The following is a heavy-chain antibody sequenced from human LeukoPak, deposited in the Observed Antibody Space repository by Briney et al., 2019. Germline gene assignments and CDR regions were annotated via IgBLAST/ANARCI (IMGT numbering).Heavy chain of an antibody. CDR2: IKQDGSEK. D-gene: IGHD6-19*01. J-gene: IGHJ3*02. CDR1: GFTFSSYW. V-gene: IGHV3-7*01. Sequence: PGGPLRLSCAASGFTFSSYWMSWVRQAPGKGLEWVANIKQDGSEKYYVDSVKGRFTISRDSAKNSLYLQMNSLRAEDTAVYYCARDGQSYAFDIWGQGTMVTVSS. CDR3: ARDGQSYAFDI.